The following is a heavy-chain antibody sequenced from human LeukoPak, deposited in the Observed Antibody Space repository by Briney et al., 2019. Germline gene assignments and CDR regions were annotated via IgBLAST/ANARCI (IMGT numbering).Heavy chain of an antibody. J-gene: IGHJ5*02. Sequence: GASVKVPCKASGYTFTGYYMHWVRQAPGQGLEWMGWINPNSGGANYAQKFQGRVTMTRDTSISTAYMELSRLRSDDTAVYYCARDWGLTSGWFDPWGQGTLVTVSS. V-gene: IGHV1-2*02. CDR3: ARDWGLTSGWFDP. D-gene: IGHD3-16*01. CDR1: GYTFTGYY. CDR2: INPNSGGA.